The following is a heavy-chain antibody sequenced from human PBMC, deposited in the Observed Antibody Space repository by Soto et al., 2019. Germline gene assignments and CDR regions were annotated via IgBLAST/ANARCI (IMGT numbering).Heavy chain of an antibody. CDR2: IYYSGST. V-gene: IGHV4-59*01. D-gene: IGHD4-17*01. CDR3: ARGAFLDYGDYVFGY. J-gene: IGHJ4*02. Sequence: PSETLSLTCTVSGGSISSYYWSWLRQPPGKGLEWIGYIYYSGSTNYNPSLKSRVTISVDTSKNQFSLKLSSVTAADTAVYYCARGAFLDYGDYVFGYWGQGTLVTVSS. CDR1: GGSISSYY.